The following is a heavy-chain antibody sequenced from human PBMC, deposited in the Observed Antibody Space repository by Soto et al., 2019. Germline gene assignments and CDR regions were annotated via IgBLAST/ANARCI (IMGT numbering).Heavy chain of an antibody. Sequence: ASVKVSCKASGYTFTSYYMHWVRQAPGQGLEWMGIINPSGGSTSYAQKFQGRVTMTRDTSTSTVYMELSSLRSEDTAVYYCATDRHSIVDTAMVIYYGMDVWGQGTTVTVSS. CDR2: INPSGGST. CDR1: GYTFTSYY. V-gene: IGHV1-46*01. J-gene: IGHJ6*02. D-gene: IGHD5-18*01. CDR3: ATDRHSIVDTAMVIYYGMDV.